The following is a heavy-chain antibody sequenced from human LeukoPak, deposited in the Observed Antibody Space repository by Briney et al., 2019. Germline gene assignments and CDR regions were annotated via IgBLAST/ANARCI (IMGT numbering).Heavy chain of an antibody. CDR1: GGSISSSYW. CDR2: IYHSGST. Sequence: SESPSLTCAVSGGSISSSYWWSWVRQPPGKGLEWIGEIYHSGSTNYNPSLKSRVNISVDKSNNQFSLKLNSVTAADTAVYYCARLYSVNWFDPWGQGTLVTVSS. D-gene: IGHD6-13*01. CDR3: ARLYSVNWFDP. J-gene: IGHJ5*02. V-gene: IGHV4-4*02.